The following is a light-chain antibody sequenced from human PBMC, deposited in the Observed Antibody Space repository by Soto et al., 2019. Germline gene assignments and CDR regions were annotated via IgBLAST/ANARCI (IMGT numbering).Light chain of an antibody. CDR2: SND. Sequence: QSVLTQSPSASGTPGQRVSISCSGSTSNLGTNTVSWYQHLPGTAPQLLIYSNDQRPSAVPGRFSGSKSGTSASLAISGLLSEDEADYYCATWDDSLNVVFGGGTKVTVL. CDR1: TSNLGTNT. J-gene: IGLJ2*01. CDR3: ATWDDSLNVV. V-gene: IGLV1-44*01.